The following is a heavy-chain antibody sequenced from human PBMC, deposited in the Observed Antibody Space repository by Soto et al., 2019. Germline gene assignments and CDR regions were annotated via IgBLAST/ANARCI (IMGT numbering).Heavy chain of an antibody. V-gene: IGHV4-39*01. J-gene: IGHJ5*02. Sequence: QLQLQESGPGLVKPSETLSLTCTVSGGSISSSSYYWGWIRQPPGKGLEWIGSIYYSGSTYYNPSLKSRVTISVDTAKNQFSLKLSSVTAADTAVYYCARQVPVVVVAATRAKNWFDPWGQGTLVTVSS. CDR2: IYYSGST. CDR1: GGSISSSSYY. D-gene: IGHD2-15*01. CDR3: ARQVPVVVVAATRAKNWFDP.